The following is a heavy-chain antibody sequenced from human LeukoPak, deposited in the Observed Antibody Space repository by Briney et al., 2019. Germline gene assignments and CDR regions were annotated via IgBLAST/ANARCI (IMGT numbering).Heavy chain of an antibody. D-gene: IGHD3-16*01. CDR1: GGSISSYY. CDR3: ASLRSLWGFDY. V-gene: IGHV4-4*07. J-gene: IGHJ4*02. CDR2: IYTSGST. Sequence: PSETLSLTCTVSGGSISSYYWSWIRQPAGKGLEWIGRIYTSGSTNYNPSLKSRVTISVDKSKNQFSLKLSSVTAADTAVYYCASLRSLWGFDYWGQGTLVTVSS.